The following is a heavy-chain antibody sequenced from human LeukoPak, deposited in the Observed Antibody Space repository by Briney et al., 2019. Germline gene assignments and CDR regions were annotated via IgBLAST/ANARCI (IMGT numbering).Heavy chain of an antibody. Sequence: GGSLRLSCAASGFTFSSYGMHWVRQAPGKGLEWVSGISGSGDNTYYADSVKGRFTISRDNSKNTLYVQVNSLGTEDTAAYYCAKGSYYDSSGSFYFDYWGQGTLVTVSS. V-gene: IGHV3-23*01. D-gene: IGHD3-22*01. CDR3: AKGSYYDSSGSFYFDY. CDR1: GFTFSSYG. CDR2: ISGSGDNT. J-gene: IGHJ4*02.